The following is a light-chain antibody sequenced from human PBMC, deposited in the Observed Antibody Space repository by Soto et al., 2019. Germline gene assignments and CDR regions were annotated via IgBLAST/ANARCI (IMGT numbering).Light chain of an antibody. J-gene: IGKJ5*01. CDR2: GAS. CDR1: QSISSNK. Sequence: TRSPGSLSLSPGERATLSCRASQSISSNKLAWYQHNPGQAPRLLIYGASSRATGIPDRFSGSGSGTDFTLTISRLEPEDFAVYYCQQFRNSVITFGQGTRLE. CDR3: QQFRNSVIT. V-gene: IGKV3-20*01.